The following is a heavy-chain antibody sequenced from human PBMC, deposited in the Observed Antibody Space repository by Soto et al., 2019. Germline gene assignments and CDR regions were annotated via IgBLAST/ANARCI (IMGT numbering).Heavy chain of an antibody. V-gene: IGHV1-69*08. J-gene: IGHJ6*02. Sequence: QVQLVQSGAEVKKPGSSVRVSCKASGTIFSSYTISWVRQAPGQGLGGMGRIIPILGETNSAQKFQGRVTLTADKPTNTAYMELNSLRLEDTAMYYCARGLGGRMDDWGQGTTVTVSS. CDR2: IIPILGET. D-gene: IGHD3-16*01. CDR3: ARGLGGRMDD. CDR1: GTIFSSYT.